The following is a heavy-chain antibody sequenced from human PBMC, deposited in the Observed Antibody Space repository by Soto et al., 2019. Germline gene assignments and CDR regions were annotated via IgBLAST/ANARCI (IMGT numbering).Heavy chain of an antibody. CDR2: ISPYNGDT. Sequence: ASVKVSCKASGYTFTSYYMHWVRQAPGQGLEWMGWISPYNGDTNYAQKLQGKVTMTTDTSTSTAYMELRSLRSDDTAVYYCARYCSSTSCDHYFDYWGQGTLVTVSS. V-gene: IGHV1-18*04. CDR1: GYTFTSYY. J-gene: IGHJ4*02. D-gene: IGHD2-2*01. CDR3: ARYCSSTSCDHYFDY.